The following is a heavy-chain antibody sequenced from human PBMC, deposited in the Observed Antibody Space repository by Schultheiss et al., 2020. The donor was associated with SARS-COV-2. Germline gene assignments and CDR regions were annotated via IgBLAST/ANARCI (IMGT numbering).Heavy chain of an antibody. J-gene: IGHJ4*02. CDR1: GGSISSYY. Sequence: SETLSLTCTVSGGSISSYYWSWIRQPPGKGLECIGSIYYTGSTKYNPSLKSRVTISVDMSKNQFSLELASVTAADTAVYYCARVAITSSFQYQFDSWSQGTLVTVSS. V-gene: IGHV4-59*01. CDR3: ARVAITSSFQYQFDS. D-gene: IGHD2-2*01. CDR2: IYYTGST.